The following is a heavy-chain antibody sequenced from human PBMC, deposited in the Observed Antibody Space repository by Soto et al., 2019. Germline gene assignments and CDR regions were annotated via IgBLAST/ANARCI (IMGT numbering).Heavy chain of an antibody. CDR1: GFTFSSYP. CDR3: AKDQLRSGGTFWFDP. Sequence: EVQLLESGGDLVQTGGSLRISCAASGFTFSSYPMSWVRQAPGKGLEWVAAISGSGGSIYYADSVRGRFTISRENPKNTLYLQMSRLRAEDTAVYYFAKDQLRSGGTFWFDPWGQGTKVNVSS. V-gene: IGHV3-23*01. J-gene: IGHJ5*02. D-gene: IGHD6-13*01. CDR2: ISGSGGSI.